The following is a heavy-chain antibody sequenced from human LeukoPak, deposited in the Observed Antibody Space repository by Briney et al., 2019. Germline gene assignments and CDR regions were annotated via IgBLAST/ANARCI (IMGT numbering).Heavy chain of an antibody. Sequence: SVNVSCKASVCTFSSYAISWVRQAPGQGLEWMGGIIPIFGTANYAQKFQGRVNITADESTSTAYMELSSLRSEDTAVYYCATLNSCSGGSCLDYWGQGTLVTVSS. CDR1: VCTFSSYA. CDR2: IIPIFGTA. J-gene: IGHJ4*02. CDR3: ATLNSCSGGSCLDY. D-gene: IGHD2-15*01. V-gene: IGHV1-69*01.